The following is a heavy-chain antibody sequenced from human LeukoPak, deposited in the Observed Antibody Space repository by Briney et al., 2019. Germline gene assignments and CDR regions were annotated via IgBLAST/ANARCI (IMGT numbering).Heavy chain of an antibody. CDR3: ASLTYYYDSSGYGIGEGWFDP. J-gene: IGHJ5*02. CDR2: ISYDGSNK. V-gene: IGHV3-30*07. Sequence: GGSLRLSCAASGFTFSSYAMHWVRQAPGKGLEWVAVISYDGSNKYYADSVKGRFTISRDNSKNTLYLQMNSLRAEDTAVYYCASLTYYYDSSGYGIGEGWFDPWGQGTLVTVSS. CDR1: GFTFSSYA. D-gene: IGHD3-22*01.